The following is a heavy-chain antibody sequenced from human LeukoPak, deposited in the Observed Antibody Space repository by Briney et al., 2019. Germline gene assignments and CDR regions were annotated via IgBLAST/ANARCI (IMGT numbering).Heavy chain of an antibody. CDR2: TFYRSKWYN. J-gene: IGHJ5*02. CDR1: GDSVSRDSAA. CDR3: ARTVNNWFDP. V-gene: IGHV6-1*01. Sequence: KPSQTPSLTCAISGDSVSRDSAAWNWIRQSPSRGLEWLGRTFYRSKWYNGYAVSVKSRITINPDTSKNQFSLQLNSVTPEDTAVYYCARTVNNWFDPWGQGTLVTVSS. D-gene: IGHD2/OR15-2a*01.